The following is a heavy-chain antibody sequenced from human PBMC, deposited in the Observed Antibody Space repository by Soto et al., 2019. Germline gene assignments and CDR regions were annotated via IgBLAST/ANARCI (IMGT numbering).Heavy chain of an antibody. Sequence: KASETLSLTCAVSGGSISSGGYSWTWIRQPPGKGLEWIGYIYHSGHTYYNPSLKSRVTISGDRSKNQFTLNLSSVTAADTAVYYGASNVAADDALDVSGQGTMVTVSS. D-gene: IGHD2-15*01. J-gene: IGHJ3*01. CDR2: IYHSGHT. CDR3: ASNVAADDALDV. V-gene: IGHV4-30-2*01. CDR1: GGSISSGGYS.